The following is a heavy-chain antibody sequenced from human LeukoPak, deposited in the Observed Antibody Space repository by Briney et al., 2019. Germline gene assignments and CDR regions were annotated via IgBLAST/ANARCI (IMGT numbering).Heavy chain of an antibody. CDR1: ADSVSSNSAT. D-gene: IGHD6-13*01. CDR3: ARGSSSNSWYFDY. Sequence: SQTLSLTCDISADSVSSNSATWTWLRQSPLSGLEWLRRTYYRSKWYNDYAVSVKSRIIINPDTSKNQFSLQRNSLTPEDTAVYYCARGSSSNSWYFDYWGQGTLVTVSS. CDR2: TYYRSKWYN. V-gene: IGHV6-1*01. J-gene: IGHJ4*02.